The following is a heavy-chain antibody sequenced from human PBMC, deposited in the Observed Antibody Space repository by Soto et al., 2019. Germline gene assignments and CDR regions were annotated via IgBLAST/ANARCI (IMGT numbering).Heavy chain of an antibody. CDR3: ARSEGGSYPYFEY. V-gene: IGHV3-30*03. D-gene: IGHD1-26*01. CDR2: ISYEGCNK. Sequence: QVQLVESGGDVVQPGRSLRLSCAASGFPFNSYDMHWVRQAPGKGLEWVAVISYEGCNKNYADSVKGRFTISRDNSQNTLYLQMSSLRAEDTAVYYCARSEGGSYPYFEYWGQGTLVTVSS. J-gene: IGHJ4*02. CDR1: GFPFNSYD.